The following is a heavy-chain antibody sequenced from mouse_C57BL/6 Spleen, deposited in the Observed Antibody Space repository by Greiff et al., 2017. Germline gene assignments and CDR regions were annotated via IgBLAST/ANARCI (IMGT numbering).Heavy chain of an antibody. D-gene: IGHD2-1*01. Sequence: VQLQQSGPELVEPGASVKISCKASGYAFSSSWMNWVKQRPGKGLEWIGRIYPGDGDTNYNGKFKGKATLTADKSSSTAYMQLSSLTSEDSAVYFCARGDYGNYAWFAYWGQGTLVTVSA. CDR3: ARGDYGNYAWFAY. CDR1: GYAFSSSW. V-gene: IGHV1-82*01. J-gene: IGHJ3*01. CDR2: IYPGDGDT.